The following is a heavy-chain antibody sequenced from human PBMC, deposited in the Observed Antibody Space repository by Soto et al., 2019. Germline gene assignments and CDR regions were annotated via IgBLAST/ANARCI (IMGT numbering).Heavy chain of an antibody. CDR2: IYSGGST. Sequence: PGGSLRLSCAASGFTVSSNYMSWVRQAPGKGLEWVSVIYSGGSTYYADPVKGRFTISRDNSKNTLYLQMNSLRAEDTAVYYCARASLFIGSGMDYWGQGTLVTVSS. J-gene: IGHJ4*02. CDR1: GFTVSSNY. V-gene: IGHV3-53*01. CDR3: ARASLFIGSGMDY. D-gene: IGHD6-19*01.